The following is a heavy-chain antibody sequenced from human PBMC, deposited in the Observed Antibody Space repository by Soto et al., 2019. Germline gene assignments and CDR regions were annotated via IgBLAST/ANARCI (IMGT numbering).Heavy chain of an antibody. CDR3: AREAYGNYAPIDY. CDR2: ISSGSSYI. D-gene: IGHD4-17*01. CDR1: GFTFSDYG. Sequence: EVHLVESGGGLVKPGGSLRLSCAASGFTFSDYGLKWVRQAPGKGLEWVSSISSGSSYIYYADSVKGRFSISRDNAQNSLYLHMNSLRAEDTAVDYCAREAYGNYAPIDYWGQGTLVTVSS. J-gene: IGHJ4*02. V-gene: IGHV3-21*01.